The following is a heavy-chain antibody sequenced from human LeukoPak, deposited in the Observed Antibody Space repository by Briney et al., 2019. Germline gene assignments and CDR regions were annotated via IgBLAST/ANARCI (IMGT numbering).Heavy chain of an antibody. CDR2: ISGSSSYI. Sequence: GGSLRLSCAASGFTFSSYSMNWVRQAPGKGLEWVSSISGSSSYIYYADSVKGRFTISRDNAKNSLYLQMNSLRAEDTAVYYCAKDRGAYYYYYGMDVWGQGTTVTVSS. J-gene: IGHJ6*02. CDR1: GFTFSSYS. V-gene: IGHV3-21*01. CDR3: AKDRGAYYYYYGMDV. D-gene: IGHD3-10*01.